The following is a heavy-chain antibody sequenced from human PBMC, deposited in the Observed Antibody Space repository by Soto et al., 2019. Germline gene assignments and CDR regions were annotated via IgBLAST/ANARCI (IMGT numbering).Heavy chain of an antibody. CDR1: GFTVSRYD. Sequence: QLVESGGGLFQAGGSTRLSCLASGFTVSRYDMAWVRQAPGKGLEWASINQTGGATYYTDSAQGRFTISRDNSSNTVYLQISSLRVEDTGVYSCVRVLYDSGVVDFWGQGSPITVS. CDR2: NQTGGAT. CDR3: VRVLYDSGVVDF. D-gene: IGHD5-12*01. V-gene: IGHV3-53*01. J-gene: IGHJ4*02.